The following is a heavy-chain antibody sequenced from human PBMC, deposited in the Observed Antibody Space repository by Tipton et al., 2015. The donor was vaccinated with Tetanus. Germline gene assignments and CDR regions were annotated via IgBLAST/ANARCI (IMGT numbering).Heavy chain of an antibody. Sequence: TLSLTCTVSGGSINSGTFYWDWIRQTPGQGLEWIGNIYYNGNTLQNPSLKSRVTMSLDKSKNQFSLRLASVTAADTAVYYCARANNEFPKKCPFYSGGQGSLVLVSS. CDR1: GGSINSGTFY. CDR3: ARANNEFPKKCPFYS. J-gene: IGHJ4*02. D-gene: IGHD1-1*01. CDR2: IYYNGNT. V-gene: IGHV4-39*07.